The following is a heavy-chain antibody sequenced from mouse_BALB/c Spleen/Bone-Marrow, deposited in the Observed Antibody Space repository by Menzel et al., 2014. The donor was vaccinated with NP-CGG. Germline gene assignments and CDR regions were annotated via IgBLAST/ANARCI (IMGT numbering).Heavy chain of an antibody. CDR3: ARCLTGTSAMDY. Sequence: QVQLQQSGAELVRPGTSVKVSCKASGYAFTNYLIEWVKQRPGRGLEWIGVINPGSGGTNYNEKFKAKATLTADKSSSTAYMQLSSLTSDDSAVYICARCLTGTSAMDYWGQGTSVTVSS. D-gene: IGHD4-1*01. CDR1: GYAFTNYL. V-gene: IGHV1-54*01. CDR2: INPGSGGT. J-gene: IGHJ4*01.